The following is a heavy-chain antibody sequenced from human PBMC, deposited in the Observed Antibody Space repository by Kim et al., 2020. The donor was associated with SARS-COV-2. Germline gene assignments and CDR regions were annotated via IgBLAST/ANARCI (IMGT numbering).Heavy chain of an antibody. CDR2: IYTSGST. D-gene: IGHD3-22*01. J-gene: IGHJ5*02. V-gene: IGHV4-61*02. CDR3: AREAPLYDSSGYYYKGFDP. Sequence: SETLSLTCTVSGGSISSGSYYWSWIRQPAGKGLEWIGRIYTSGSTNYNPSLKSRVTISVDTSKNQFSLKLSSVTAADTAVYYCAREAPLYDSSGYYYKGFDPWGQGTLVTVSS. CDR1: GGSISSGSYY.